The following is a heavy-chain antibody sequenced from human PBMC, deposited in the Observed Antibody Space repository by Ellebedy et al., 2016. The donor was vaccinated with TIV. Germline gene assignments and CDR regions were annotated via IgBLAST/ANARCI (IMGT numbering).Heavy chain of an antibody. V-gene: IGHV4-38-2*02. Sequence: SETLSLTCSVSGYSISSGYYWGWIRPPPGKGLEWIGSIYHSGNTYYNPSLKSRVTISVDTSKNQFSLKLSSVTAADTAVYYCSRDQADYYDSNGYYSCWGQGTLVTVSS. CDR2: IYHSGNT. CDR3: SRDQADYYDSNGYYSC. J-gene: IGHJ4*02. D-gene: IGHD3-22*01. CDR1: GYSISSGYY.